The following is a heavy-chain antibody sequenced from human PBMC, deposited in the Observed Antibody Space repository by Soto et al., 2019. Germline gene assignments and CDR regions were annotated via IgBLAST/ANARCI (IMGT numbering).Heavy chain of an antibody. V-gene: IGHV2-5*01. CDR3: ARGYSYGTLYYFDY. J-gene: IGHJ4*02. Sequence: ESGPTLVNPTQTLTLTCTFSGFSLSTSGVGVGWIRQPPGKALEWLALIYWNDDKRYSPSLKSRLTITKDTSKNQVVLTMTNMDPVDTATYYCARGYSYGTLYYFDYWGQGXLVTVYS. CDR1: GFSLSTSGVG. CDR2: IYWNDDK. D-gene: IGHD5-18*01.